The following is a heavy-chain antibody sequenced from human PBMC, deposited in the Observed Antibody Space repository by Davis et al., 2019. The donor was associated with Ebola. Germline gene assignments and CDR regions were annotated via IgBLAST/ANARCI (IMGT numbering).Heavy chain of an antibody. CDR1: GFTFSIYA. D-gene: IGHD3-3*01. CDR3: AKDLRGTTFGGV. CDR2: IGGIDGAT. Sequence: PGGSLRLSCAASGFTFSIYAMSWVRQAPGKGLEWVSDIGGIDGATYYADSVKGRFTISRDNSENTLYLQMNSLRAEDTAVYYCAKDLRGTTFGGVWGKGTTVTVSS. J-gene: IGHJ6*04. V-gene: IGHV3-23*01.